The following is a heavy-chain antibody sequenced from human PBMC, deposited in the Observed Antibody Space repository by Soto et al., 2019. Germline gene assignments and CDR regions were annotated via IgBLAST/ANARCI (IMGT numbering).Heavy chain of an antibody. J-gene: IGHJ4*02. CDR3: AKRSPYSSGWYSPIFDY. D-gene: IGHD6-13*01. Sequence: LRLSCAASGFSFSDYAMSWVRQAPGNGLELVSVISESGGSTHYADSVRGRFTVSRDNSKNSLSLRMNSLRDEDTAVYFCAKRSPYSSGWYSPIFDYWGQGALVTVSS. V-gene: IGHV3-23*01. CDR1: GFSFSDYA. CDR2: ISESGGST.